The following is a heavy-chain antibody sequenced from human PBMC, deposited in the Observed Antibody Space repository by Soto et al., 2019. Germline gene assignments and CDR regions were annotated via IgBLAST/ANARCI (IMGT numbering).Heavy chain of an antibody. CDR3: STGQVVVHY. J-gene: IGHJ4*02. CDR1: SVSNAW. Sequence: SVSNAWMNWVRQAPGKGLEWVGRIKRKTDGGTTDYAAPVNGRFTISRDDSKNTLDMQMNSMKTEDKAVYYCSTGQVVVHYWGQGTLVTVSS. V-gene: IGHV3-15*07. CDR2: IKRKTDGGTT. D-gene: IGHD3-22*01.